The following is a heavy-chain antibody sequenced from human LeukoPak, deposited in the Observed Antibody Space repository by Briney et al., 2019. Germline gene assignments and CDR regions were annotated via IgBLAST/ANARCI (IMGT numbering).Heavy chain of an antibody. V-gene: IGHV4-34*01. Sequence: SSETLSLTCAVYGGSFSGYYWSWIRQPPGKGLEWIGEINHSGSTNYNPSLKSRVTISVDTSKNQFSLKLSSVTAADTAVYYCARWVLLWFGDDNWFDPWGQGTLVTVSS. CDR1: GGSFSGYY. CDR3: ARWVLLWFGDDNWFDP. CDR2: INHSGST. J-gene: IGHJ5*02. D-gene: IGHD3-10*01.